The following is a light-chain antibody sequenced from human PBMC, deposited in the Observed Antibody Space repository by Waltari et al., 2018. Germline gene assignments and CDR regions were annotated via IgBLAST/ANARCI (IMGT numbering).Light chain of an antibody. V-gene: IGKV3-20*01. CDR3: QHFRSPYT. J-gene: IGKJ2*01. CDR2: GAS. CDR1: QSVSSTY. Sequence: EIVFTPSPGPLPLSPGESATLSCRASQSVSSTYLVWYQQKRGEAPRLLIYGASNRATGIPDRFSGSGSGTDFTLTISRLEPEDFAVYYCQHFRSPYTFGQGTKLEI.